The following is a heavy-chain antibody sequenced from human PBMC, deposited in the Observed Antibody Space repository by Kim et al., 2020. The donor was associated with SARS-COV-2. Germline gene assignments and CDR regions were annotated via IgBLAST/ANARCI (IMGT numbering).Heavy chain of an antibody. CDR1: GGSFSGYY. CDR3: ASSDREGVADYYYYGMDV. V-gene: IGHV4-34*01. CDR2: INHSGST. D-gene: IGHD3-3*01. J-gene: IGHJ6*02. Sequence: SETLSLTCAVYGGSFSGYYWSWIRQPPGKGLEWVGEINHSGSTNYNPSLKSRVTISVDTSKNQFSLTLSSVTAADTAVYYCASSDREGVADYYYYGMDVWGQGTTGTVSS.